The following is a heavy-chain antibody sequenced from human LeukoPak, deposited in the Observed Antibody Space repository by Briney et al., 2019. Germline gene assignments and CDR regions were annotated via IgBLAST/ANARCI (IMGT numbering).Heavy chain of an antibody. Sequence: GGPLRLSCAASAFPFRSYWMHWVRQAPGKGLVWISRIDTDGGFTGYAASVKGRFTISRDNAKNTLYLQMNSLRAEDTAVYFCASFGISLNSDYWGQGAPVTV. CDR1: AFPFRSYW. J-gene: IGHJ4*02. D-gene: IGHD6-13*01. CDR2: IDTDGGFT. V-gene: IGHV3-74*01. CDR3: ASFGISLNSDY.